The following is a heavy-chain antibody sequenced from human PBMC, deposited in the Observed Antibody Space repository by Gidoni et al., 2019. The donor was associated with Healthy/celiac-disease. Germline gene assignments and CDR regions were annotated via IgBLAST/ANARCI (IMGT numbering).Heavy chain of an antibody. Sequence: QVQLVESGGGVVQPGRSLSLSCAASGFTFSSYAMHWVRQAPGKGLEWVAVISYDGSNKYYADSVKGRFTISRDNSKNTLYLQMNSLRAEDTAVYYCARGGAFDIWGQGTMVTVSS. CDR1: GFTFSSYA. CDR3: ARGGAFDI. CDR2: ISYDGSNK. V-gene: IGHV3-30*04. J-gene: IGHJ3*02.